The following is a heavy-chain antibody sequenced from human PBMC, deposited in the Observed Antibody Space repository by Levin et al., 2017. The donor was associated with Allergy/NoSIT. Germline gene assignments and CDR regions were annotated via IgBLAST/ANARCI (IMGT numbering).Heavy chain of an antibody. CDR1: GFTFSSYA. CDR2: MSSDGSNK. V-gene: IGHV3-30*18. CDR3: AKDLSNTGVCSGGSCYRLDY. D-gene: IGHD2-15*01. Sequence: PGGSLRLSCEASGFTFSSYAMHWVRQAPARGLEWVAVMSSDGSNKYYADSVKGRFTISRDNSRDTLFLQMNSLRAEDTAVYYCAKDLSNTGVCSGGSCYRLDYWGQGTLVTVSS. J-gene: IGHJ4*02.